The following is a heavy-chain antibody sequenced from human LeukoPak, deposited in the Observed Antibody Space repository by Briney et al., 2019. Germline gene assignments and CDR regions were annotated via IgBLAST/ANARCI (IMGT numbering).Heavy chain of an antibody. CDR3: ARGTVTTGFDP. CDR2: IKQDGSEK. V-gene: IGHV3-7*01. J-gene: IGHJ5*02. CDR1: GFTFSSYW. Sequence: GGSLRLSCAASGFTFSSYWISWVRQPPGRGLEGVANIKQDGSEKYYVDSVKGRFTISRDNAKNSLYLKMNSLRAEDTAVYYCARGTVTTGFDPWGQGTLVTVSS. D-gene: IGHD4-17*01.